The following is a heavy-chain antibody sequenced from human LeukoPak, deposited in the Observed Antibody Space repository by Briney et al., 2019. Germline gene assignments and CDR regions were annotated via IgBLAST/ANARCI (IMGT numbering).Heavy chain of an antibody. V-gene: IGHV4-38-2*02. CDR2: IYHSGST. Sequence: SETLSLTCTVSGYSISSGYYWGWIRQPPGKGLERIGSIYHSGSTYYNPSLKSRVTISVDTSKNQFSLKLSSVTAADTAVYYCARGLLDGYTHPAAFDIWGQGTMVTVSS. CDR3: ARGLLDGYTHPAAFDI. CDR1: GYSISSGYY. D-gene: IGHD5-24*01. J-gene: IGHJ3*02.